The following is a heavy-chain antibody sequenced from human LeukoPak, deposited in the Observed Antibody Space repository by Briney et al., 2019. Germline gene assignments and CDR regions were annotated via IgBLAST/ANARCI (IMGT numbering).Heavy chain of an antibody. CDR2: INPNSGGT. D-gene: IGHD4-11*01. CDR3: AQTTVTTHGLCGMDV. Sequence: ASVTVSCKASGYTFTGYYMHWVRQAPGQGLEWMGWINPNSGGTNYAQKFQGRVTMTRDTSISTAYMELSRLRSDDTAAYYCAQTTVTTHGLCGMDVWGQGTTVTVSS. CDR1: GYTFTGYY. V-gene: IGHV1-2*02. J-gene: IGHJ6*02.